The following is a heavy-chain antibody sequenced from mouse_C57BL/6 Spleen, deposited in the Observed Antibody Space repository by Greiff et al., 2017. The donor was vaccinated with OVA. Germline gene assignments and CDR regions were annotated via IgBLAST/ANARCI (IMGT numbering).Heavy chain of an antibody. Sequence: DVQLVESGGGLVKPGGSLKLSCAASGFTFSDYGMHWVRQAPEKGLEWVAYISSGSSTIYYADTVKGRFTISRDNAKNTLFLQMTSLRSEDTAMYYCARPYYYGNYEEAMDYWGQGTSVTVSS. CDR3: ARPYYYGNYEEAMDY. CDR1: GFTFSDYG. D-gene: IGHD2-1*01. CDR2: ISSGSSTI. V-gene: IGHV5-17*01. J-gene: IGHJ4*01.